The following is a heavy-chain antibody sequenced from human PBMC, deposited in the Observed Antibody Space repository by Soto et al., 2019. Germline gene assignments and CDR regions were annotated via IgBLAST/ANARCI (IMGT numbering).Heavy chain of an antibody. CDR2: MDYSGST. CDR1: GGSISASSYY. Sequence: QVLLQESGPGLVKPSETLSLTCTVSGGSISASSYYWGWIRQPPGKGLEWIGSMDYSGSTYYNPSLKSRVTISVDTSKNQFSLKLSSLTAADTAVYYCARRQWLLIFDCWGQGTLVTVSS. J-gene: IGHJ4*02. CDR3: ARRQWLLIFDC. D-gene: IGHD5-12*01. V-gene: IGHV4-39*01.